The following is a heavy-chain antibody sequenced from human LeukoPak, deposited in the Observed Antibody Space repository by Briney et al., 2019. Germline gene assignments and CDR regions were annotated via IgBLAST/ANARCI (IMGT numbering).Heavy chain of an antibody. Sequence: ASVKVSCEASGYTFTSYAMHWVRQAPGQRLEWMGWINAGNGNTKYSQKFQGRVTITRDTSASTAYMELSSLRSEDTAVYYCAREFGYCSSTSCGDFDYWGQGTLVTVSS. V-gene: IGHV1-3*01. J-gene: IGHJ4*02. CDR3: AREFGYCSSTSCGDFDY. D-gene: IGHD2-2*03. CDR1: GYTFTSYA. CDR2: INAGNGNT.